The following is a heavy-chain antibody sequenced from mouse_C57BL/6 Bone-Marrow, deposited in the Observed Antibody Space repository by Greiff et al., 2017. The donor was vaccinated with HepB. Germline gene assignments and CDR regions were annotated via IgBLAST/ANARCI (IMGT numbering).Heavy chain of an antibody. CDR1: GYTFTSYG. V-gene: IGHV1-58*01. CDR3: ASSLYYRGAMDY. Sequence: VQLQQSGAELVRPGSSVKMSCKTSGYTFTSYGINWVKQRPGQGLEWIGYIYIGNGYTEYNGKFKGKATLTSDTSSSTAYMQLSSLTSEDSAIYFCASSLYYRGAMDYWGQGTSVTVSS. D-gene: IGHD1-1*01. J-gene: IGHJ4*01. CDR2: IYIGNGYT.